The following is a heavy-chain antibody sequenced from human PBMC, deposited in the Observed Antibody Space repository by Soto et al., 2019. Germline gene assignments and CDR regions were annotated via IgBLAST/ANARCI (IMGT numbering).Heavy chain of an antibody. Sequence: GGSLRLSCAASGFTFSYYSMNWVRQAPGKGLEWVSYISASGTTISYVDSVRGRFTVSRDNAKNSLYLQMNSLRDEDTAVYYCARGGNEPDVWGQGTTVTVSS. CDR3: ARGGNEPDV. V-gene: IGHV3-48*02. CDR2: ISASGTTI. D-gene: IGHD2-15*01. J-gene: IGHJ6*02. CDR1: GFTFSYYS.